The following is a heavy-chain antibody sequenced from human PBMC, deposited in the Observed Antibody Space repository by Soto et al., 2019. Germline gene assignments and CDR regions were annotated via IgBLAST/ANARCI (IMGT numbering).Heavy chain of an antibody. V-gene: IGHV4-31*03. CDR3: AREPRHYCSGGSCYDYWYFDL. Sequence: QVQLQESGPGLVKPSQTLSLTCTVSGGSISSGGYYWSWIRQHPGKGLEWIGYIYYSGSTYYNPSLKSRCTISLDTSKTQFALKLSSVTAADTAVYYCAREPRHYCSGGSCYDYWYFDLWGRGTLVTVSS. D-gene: IGHD2-15*01. CDR1: GGSISSGGYY. CDR2: IYYSGST. J-gene: IGHJ2*01.